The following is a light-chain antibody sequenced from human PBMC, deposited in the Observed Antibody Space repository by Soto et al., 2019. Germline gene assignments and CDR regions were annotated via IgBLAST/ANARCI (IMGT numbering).Light chain of an antibody. Sequence: EIEMTQSPATLSVSPGERATLSCRASQTIGKKIAWYQQKPGQAPRLLIYGASTRATGIPARFSGSGSGTEFTLTISRLQSEDFAVYYCQQYDNWPPWTFGQGTKVDIK. CDR3: QQYDNWPPWT. CDR1: QTIGKK. CDR2: GAS. V-gene: IGKV3-15*01. J-gene: IGKJ1*01.